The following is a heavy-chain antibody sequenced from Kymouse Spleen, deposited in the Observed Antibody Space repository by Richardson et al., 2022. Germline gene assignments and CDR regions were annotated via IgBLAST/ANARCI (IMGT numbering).Heavy chain of an antibody. D-gene: IGHD3-9*01. J-gene: IGHJ6*02. CDR3: ARGYFDWLLYYYYYGMDV. CDR1: GGSFSGYY. V-gene: IGHV4-34*01. CDR2: INHSGST. Sequence: QVQLQQWGAGLLKPSETLSLTCAVYGGSFSGYYWSWIRQPPGKGLEWIGEINHSGSTNYNPSLKSRVTISVDTSKNQFSLKLSSVTAADTAVYYCARGYFDWLLYYYYYGMDVWGQGTTVTVSS.